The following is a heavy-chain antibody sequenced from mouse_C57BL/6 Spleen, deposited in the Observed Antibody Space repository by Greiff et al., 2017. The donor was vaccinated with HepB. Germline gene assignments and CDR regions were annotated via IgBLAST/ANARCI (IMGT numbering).Heavy chain of an antibody. CDR3: VRISYAMDY. CDR2: IYPGDGDT. D-gene: IGHD5-2*01. CDR1: GYAFSSSW. J-gene: IGHJ4*01. V-gene: IGHV1-82*01. Sequence: SGPELVKPGASVKISCKASGYAFSSSWMNWVKQRPGKGLEWIGRIYPGDGDTNYNGKFKGKATLTADKSSSTAYMQLSSLTSEDSAVYFCVRISYAMDYWGQGTSVTVSS.